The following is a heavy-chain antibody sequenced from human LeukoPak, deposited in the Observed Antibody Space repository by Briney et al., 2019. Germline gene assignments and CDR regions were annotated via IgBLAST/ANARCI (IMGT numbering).Heavy chain of an antibody. D-gene: IGHD6-13*01. CDR3: TRGPLAVAGSPLFY. CDR1: GYTFTSYG. CDR2: ISAYNGNT. Sequence: ASVKVSCKASGYTFTSYGITWVRQAPGQGLEWMGWISAYNGNTKYVQKLQGRVTMTTDTSTSTAYMELRSLRSDDTAVYYCTRGPLAVAGSPLFYWGQGTLVTVSS. J-gene: IGHJ4*02. V-gene: IGHV1-18*01.